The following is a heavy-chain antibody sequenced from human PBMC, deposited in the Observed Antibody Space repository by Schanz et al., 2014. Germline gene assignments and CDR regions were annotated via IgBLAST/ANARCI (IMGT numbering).Heavy chain of an antibody. CDR2: IWYDGSNK. V-gene: IGHV3-33*06. Sequence: VQLVESGGGVVQPGRSLRLSCAASGFTFSSYGMHWVRQAPGKGLEWVAVIWYDGSNKYYADSVKGRFTISRDNSKNTLFLQMNSLRAEDTAVYFCAKIERNEDWGQGTLVTVSS. CDR1: GFTFSSYG. J-gene: IGHJ4*02. CDR3: AKIERNED. D-gene: IGHD1-1*01.